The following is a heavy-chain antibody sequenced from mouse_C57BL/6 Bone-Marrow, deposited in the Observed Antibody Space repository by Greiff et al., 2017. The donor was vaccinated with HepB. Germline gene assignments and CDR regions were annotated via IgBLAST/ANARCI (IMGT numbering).Heavy chain of an antibody. CDR3: AREGGVVAHFDY. Sequence: QVQLQQPGAELVMPGASVKLSCKASGSTFTSYWMHWVKQRPGQGLEWIGEIDPSDSYTNYNQKFKGKSTLTVDKSSSTAYMQLSSLTSEDSAVYYCAREGGVVAHFDYWGQGTTLTVSS. V-gene: IGHV1-69*01. CDR1: GSTFTSYW. J-gene: IGHJ2*01. CDR2: IDPSDSYT. D-gene: IGHD1-1*01.